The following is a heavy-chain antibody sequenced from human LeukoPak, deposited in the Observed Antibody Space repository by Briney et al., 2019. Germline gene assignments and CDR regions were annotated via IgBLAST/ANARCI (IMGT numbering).Heavy chain of an antibody. CDR1: GYSFTSYW. CDR2: IYPGDSDT. D-gene: IGHD6-13*01. CDR3: ARRSSSWYTPTGHFDY. V-gene: IGHV5-51*01. J-gene: IGHJ4*02. Sequence: GESLKISCKGSGYSFTSYWIGWMRQMPGKGLEWMGIIYPGDSDTRYSPSFQGQVTISADKSISTAYLQWSSLKASDTAMYYCARRSSSWYTPTGHFDYWGQGTLVTVSS.